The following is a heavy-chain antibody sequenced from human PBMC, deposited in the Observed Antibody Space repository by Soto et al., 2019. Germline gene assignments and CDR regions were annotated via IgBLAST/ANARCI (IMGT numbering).Heavy chain of an antibody. CDR1: GYTFTSYA. J-gene: IGHJ4*02. CDR3: AREGHYYDSSGFTY. Sequence: ASVKVSCKASGYTFTSYAMHWVRQAPGQRLEWMGWINAGNGNTKYSQKFQGRVTITRDTSASTAYMELSSLRSEDTAVYYCAREGHYYDSSGFTYWGQGTLVTVSS. CDR2: INAGNGNT. D-gene: IGHD3-22*01. V-gene: IGHV1-3*01.